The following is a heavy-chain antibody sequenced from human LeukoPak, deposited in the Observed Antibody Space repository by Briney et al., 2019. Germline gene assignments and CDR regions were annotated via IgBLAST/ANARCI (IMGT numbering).Heavy chain of an antibody. CDR1: GGSISSYY. CDR3: ARKDGGDDAFDI. CDR2: IYYSGST. Sequence: SETLSLTCTVSGGSISSYYWSWIRQPPGKGLECIGYIYYSGSTNYNPSLKSRVTISVDTSKNQFSLKLSSVTAADTAVYYCARKDGGDDAFDIWGQGTMVTVSS. D-gene: IGHD3-16*01. V-gene: IGHV4-59*01. J-gene: IGHJ3*02.